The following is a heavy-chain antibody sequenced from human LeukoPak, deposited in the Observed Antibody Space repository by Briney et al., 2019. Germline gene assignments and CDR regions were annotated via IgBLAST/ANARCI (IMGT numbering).Heavy chain of an antibody. J-gene: IGHJ4*02. D-gene: IGHD3-22*01. CDR3: ARGDDSGYYDYFDY. CDR2: ISSNGGST. CDR1: GFTFSSYA. V-gene: IGHV3-64*04. Sequence: GGSLRLSCSASGFTFSSYAVHWVRQAPGKGLEYVSAISSNGGSTYYADSVKGRFTISRDNSKNTVFLHMNSLRAEDTAMYYCARGDDSGYYDYFDYWGQGALVTVSS.